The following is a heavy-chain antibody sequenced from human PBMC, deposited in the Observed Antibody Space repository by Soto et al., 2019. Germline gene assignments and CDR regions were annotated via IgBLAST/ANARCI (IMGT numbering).Heavy chain of an antibody. CDR3: ARELPRYGSGSWTNYYYYGMDV. CDR2: INPNSGGT. V-gene: IGHV1-2*04. CDR1: GYTFTGYY. J-gene: IGHJ6*02. D-gene: IGHD3-10*01. Sequence: ASVKVSCKASGYTFTGYYMHWVRQAPGQGLEWMGWINPNSGGTNYAQKFQGWVTMTRDTSISTAYMELSRLRSDDTAVYYCARELPRYGSGSWTNYYYYGMDVWGQGTTVTVSS.